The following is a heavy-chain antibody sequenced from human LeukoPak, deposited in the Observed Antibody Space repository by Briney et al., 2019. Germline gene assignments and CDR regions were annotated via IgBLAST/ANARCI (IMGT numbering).Heavy chain of an antibody. V-gene: IGHV3-23*01. CDR2: ISGSGGST. CDR3: AKDSVFVVGVAVTGASPAY. CDR1: GFTFSSYA. D-gene: IGHD2-15*01. Sequence: PGGSLRLSCAASGFTFSSYAMSWVRQAPGKGLEWVSAISGSGGSTYYADSVKGRFTISRDKSKNMLYLQMNSLRAEDTAIYYCAKDSVFVVGVAVTGASPAYWGQGTLVTVSS. J-gene: IGHJ4*02.